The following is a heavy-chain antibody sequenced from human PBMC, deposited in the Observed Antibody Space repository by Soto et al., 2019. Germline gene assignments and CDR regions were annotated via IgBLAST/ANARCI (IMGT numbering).Heavy chain of an antibody. V-gene: IGHV3-23*01. CDR2: MRGSGGST. CDR1: GFTFSYYA. J-gene: IGHJ4*01. CDR3: AKGKGIGATPDGANY. D-gene: IGHD1-26*01. Sequence: EVQLLESGGGLVQPGGSLRLSCAASGFTFSYYAMSWVRQAPGKGLEWVSGMRGSGGSTHYADSVKGRFPISRDNSKNMFYLQMNSLTVEDTAVYFCAKGKGIGATPDGANYLGHGTLVPFSS.